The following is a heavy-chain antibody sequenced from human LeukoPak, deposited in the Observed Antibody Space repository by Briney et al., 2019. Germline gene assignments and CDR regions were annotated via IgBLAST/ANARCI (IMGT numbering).Heavy chain of an antibody. CDR1: GSSISSYY. CDR3: ARVFRTPPYYFDF. D-gene: IGHD3/OR15-3a*01. Sequence: SETLSLTCTVSGSSISSYYWTWIRQPPAKGLEWIGYIHYSGSTNYNPSLKSRVTISVATSKNQFSLKLSSVTAADTAVYYCARVFRTPPYYFDFWGQGALVTVSS. J-gene: IGHJ4*02. CDR2: IHYSGST. V-gene: IGHV4-59*01.